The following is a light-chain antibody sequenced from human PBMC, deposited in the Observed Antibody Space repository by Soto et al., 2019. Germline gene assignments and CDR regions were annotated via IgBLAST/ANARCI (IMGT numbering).Light chain of an antibody. J-gene: IGKJ4*01. CDR2: DAS. V-gene: IGKV1-5*01. CDR1: QTISSW. CDR3: QQFYSYPLT. Sequence: DIHMTQSHSTLSGSVGARFTITCLASQTISSWLAWYQQKPGKAPKLLIYDASTLQSGVPSRFGGSGSGTDFTLTISSLQSEDFATYYCQQFYSYPLTFGGGTKVDIK.